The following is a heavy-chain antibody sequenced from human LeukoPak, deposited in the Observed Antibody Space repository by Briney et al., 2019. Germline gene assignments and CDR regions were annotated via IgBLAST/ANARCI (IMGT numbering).Heavy chain of an antibody. Sequence: GGSLRLSCAASGFTLSTNWMHWVRQAPGKGLVWVLHINSDGSNTKYADSVKGRFTISRDNAKNTLFLQMNSLRAEDTAVYYCARGAPLGILWGQGTLVTVSS. CDR3: ARGAPLGIL. CDR1: GFTLSTNW. V-gene: IGHV3-74*03. J-gene: IGHJ4*02. D-gene: IGHD2-15*01. CDR2: INSDGSNT.